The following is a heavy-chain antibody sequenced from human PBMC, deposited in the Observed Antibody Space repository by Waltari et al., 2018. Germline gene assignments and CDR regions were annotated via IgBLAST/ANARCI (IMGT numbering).Heavy chain of an antibody. CDR1: GGPTSSYY. J-gene: IGHJ4*02. D-gene: IGHD3-10*01. CDR2: IYYSGST. CDR3: ARYYYGSGSYLDY. Sequence: QVQLQESGPGLVKPSETLSLTRTVQGGPTSSYYWSWIRQPPGKGLECIGYIYYSGSTSYNPSLMSRVTISVDTSKNQFSLKLSSVTAADTAVYYCARYYYGSGSYLDYWGQGTLVTVSA. V-gene: IGHV4-59*01.